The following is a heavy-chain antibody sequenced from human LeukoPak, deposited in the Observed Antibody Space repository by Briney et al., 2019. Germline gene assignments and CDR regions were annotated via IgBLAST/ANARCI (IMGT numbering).Heavy chain of an antibody. CDR2: IYYSGST. J-gene: IGHJ4*02. Sequence: SETLSLTCTVSGGSISSYYWSWIRQPPGKGLEWIGYIYYSGSTNYNPSLKSRVTISVDTSKNQFSLKLSSMTAADTAVYYCARAILGTYYYFDFWGQGTLVTVSS. D-gene: IGHD1-26*01. CDR3: ARAILGTYYYFDF. V-gene: IGHV4-59*01. CDR1: GGSISSYY.